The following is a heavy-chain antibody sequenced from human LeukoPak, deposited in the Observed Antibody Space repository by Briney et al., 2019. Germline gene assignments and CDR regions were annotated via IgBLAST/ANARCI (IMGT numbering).Heavy chain of an antibody. Sequence: GESLKISCKGSGYSFTSYWIAWVRQMPGKGLEWMGVIYPADSDTRYSPSFQGQVTISADKSISTAYLQWSSLKASDTAMYYCARLRGHSYGYIDYWGQGTLVTVSS. CDR2: IYPADSDT. V-gene: IGHV5-51*01. D-gene: IGHD5-18*01. CDR1: GYSFTSYW. J-gene: IGHJ4*02. CDR3: ARLRGHSYGYIDY.